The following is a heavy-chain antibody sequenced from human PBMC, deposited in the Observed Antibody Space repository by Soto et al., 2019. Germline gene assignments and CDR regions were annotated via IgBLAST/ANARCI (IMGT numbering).Heavy chain of an antibody. Sequence: ASVKVSCKASGYTFTSYGISWVRQAPGQGLEWMGWISAYNGNTNYAQKLQGRVTMTTDTSTCTAYMELRSLRSDDTAVYYCARDKRDVDTAMVGGYYFDYWGQGTLVTVSS. D-gene: IGHD5-18*01. CDR1: GYTFTSYG. CDR3: ARDKRDVDTAMVGGYYFDY. V-gene: IGHV1-18*01. CDR2: ISAYNGNT. J-gene: IGHJ4*02.